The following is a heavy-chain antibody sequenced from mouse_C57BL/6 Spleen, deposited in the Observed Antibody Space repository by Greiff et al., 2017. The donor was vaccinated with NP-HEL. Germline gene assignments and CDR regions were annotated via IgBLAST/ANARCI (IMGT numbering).Heavy chain of an antibody. V-gene: IGHV1-64*01. CDR2: IHPNSGST. CDR3: ARSDGYLTYYAMDY. D-gene: IGHD2-3*01. Sequence: QVQLQQPGAELVKPGASVKLSCKASGYTFTSYWMHWVKQRPGQGLEWIGMIHPNSGSTNYNEKFKSKATLTVDKSSSTAYMQLSSLTSEDSAVYYCARSDGYLTYYAMDYWGQGTSVTVSS. J-gene: IGHJ4*01. CDR1: GYTFTSYW.